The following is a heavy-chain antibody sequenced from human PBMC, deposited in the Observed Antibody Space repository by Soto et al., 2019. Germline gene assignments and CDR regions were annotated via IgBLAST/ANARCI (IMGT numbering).Heavy chain of an antibody. CDR3: ARDIVVVPAAPAAFDI. CDR2: IYYSGST. J-gene: IGHJ3*02. CDR1: GGSVSSGSYY. V-gene: IGHV4-61*01. Sequence: QVQLQESGPGLVKPSETLSLTCTVSGGSVSSGSYYWSWIRQPPGKGLEWIGYIYYSGSTNYNHSIKSRVTISVDTYKNKFYLKLSSVTAADTAVYYCARDIVVVPAAPAAFDIWGQGTMVTVSS. D-gene: IGHD2-2*01.